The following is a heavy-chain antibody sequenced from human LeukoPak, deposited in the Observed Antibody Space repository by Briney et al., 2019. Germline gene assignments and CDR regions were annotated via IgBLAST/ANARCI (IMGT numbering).Heavy chain of an antibody. CDR3: ARREGPLFDY. D-gene: IGHD2-21*01. V-gene: IGHV4-39*01. CDR2: IYYSGST. Sequence: SETLSLTCTVSGGSISSSSYYWGWIRQPPGKGLEWIGSIYYSGSTYYNPSLKSRVTISVGTSKNQFSLKLSSVTAADTAVYYCARREGPLFDYWGQGTLVTVSS. J-gene: IGHJ4*02. CDR1: GGSISSSSYY.